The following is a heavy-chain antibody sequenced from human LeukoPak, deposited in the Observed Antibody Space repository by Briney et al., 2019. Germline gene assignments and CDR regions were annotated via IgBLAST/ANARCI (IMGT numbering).Heavy chain of an antibody. D-gene: IGHD3-10*01. CDR2: ISGSGDYT. CDR3: AKVTYGSGTYGAFDS. J-gene: IGHJ4*02. V-gene: IGHV3-23*01. CDR1: GFTFNTYG. Sequence: PGGSLRLSCAASGFTFNTYGMSWVRQAPGKGLEWVSGISGSGDYTYYADSVKGRFTISRDNSKNTLYLQMNSLRAEDTAVYYCAKVTYGSGTYGAFDSWGQGTLVTVSS.